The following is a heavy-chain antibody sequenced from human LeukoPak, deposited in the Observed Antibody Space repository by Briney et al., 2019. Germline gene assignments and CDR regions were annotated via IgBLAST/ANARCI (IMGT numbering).Heavy chain of an antibody. D-gene: IGHD1-26*01. CDR1: GFTFSNYA. V-gene: IGHV3-23*01. J-gene: IGHJ4*02. Sequence: SWGSLRLSCAASGFTFSNYAMSWVRQAPGKGLEWVSGISGSGGSTYYADSVKGRFTISRDNSKNTLYLQMNSLTDEDTAVYYCAKKWGVGTTTLDYFDYWGQGTLVTVSS. CDR3: AKKWGVGTTTLDYFDY. CDR2: ISGSGGST.